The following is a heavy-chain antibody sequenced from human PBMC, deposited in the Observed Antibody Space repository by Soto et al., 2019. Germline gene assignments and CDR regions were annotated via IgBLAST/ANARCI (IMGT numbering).Heavy chain of an antibody. J-gene: IGHJ6*02. CDR3: ATGPTSKRRDCYYYGMDV. CDR1: GGTFSSYA. Sequence: SVKVSCKASGGTFSSYAISWVRQAPGQGLEWMGGIIPIFGTANYAQKFQGRVTITADKSTSTAYMELSSLRSEDTAVYYCATGPTSKRRDCYYYGMDVWDHGTRVTVS. CDR2: IIPIFGTA. V-gene: IGHV1-69*06.